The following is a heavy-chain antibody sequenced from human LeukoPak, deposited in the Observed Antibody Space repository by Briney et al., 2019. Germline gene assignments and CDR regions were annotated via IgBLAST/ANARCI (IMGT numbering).Heavy chain of an antibody. D-gene: IGHD6-6*01. V-gene: IGHV1-69*05. CDR2: IIPIFGTA. CDR1: GGTFSSYA. J-gene: IGHJ4*02. Sequence: ASVKVSCKASGGTFSSYAISWVRQAPGQGLEWMGGIIPIFGTANYAQKFQGRVTITTDESTSTAYMELSSLRSEDTAVYYCARAPKAARRAYFDYWGQGTLVTVSS. CDR3: ARAPKAARRAYFDY.